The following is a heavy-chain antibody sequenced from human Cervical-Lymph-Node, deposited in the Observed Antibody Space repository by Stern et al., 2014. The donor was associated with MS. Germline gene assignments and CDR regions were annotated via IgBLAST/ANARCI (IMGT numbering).Heavy chain of an antibody. CDR3: ALRRSYYVF. CDR1: GDTFSNYA. Sequence: VQLVESGSEVKKPGSSVKVSCKPSGDTFSNYALSWVRQAPGQGLELVGGLIPFYGATRYGRKFQGRVTITPEESTGTAFMELTNLTSDDTAIYYCALRRSYYVFWGQGTLITVSS. CDR2: LIPFYGAT. D-gene: IGHD4-11*01. J-gene: IGHJ4*02. V-gene: IGHV1-69*01.